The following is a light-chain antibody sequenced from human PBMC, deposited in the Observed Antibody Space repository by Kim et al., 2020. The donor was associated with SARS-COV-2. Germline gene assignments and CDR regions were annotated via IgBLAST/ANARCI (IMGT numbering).Light chain of an antibody. CDR1: SGDVGAYNC. J-gene: IGLJ2*01. CDR3: SSYTSNTTLV. Sequence: GQSITVSATGTSGDVGAYNCVSWYEHHPGKAPQLIIYDVTKRPSGVSNRFSGSKSGNTASLTISGLQAEDEADYYCSSYTSNTTLVFGGGTRLTVL. CDR2: DVT. V-gene: IGLV2-14*03.